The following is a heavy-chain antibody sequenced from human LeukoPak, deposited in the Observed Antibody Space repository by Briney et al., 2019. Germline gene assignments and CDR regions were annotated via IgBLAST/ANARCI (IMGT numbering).Heavy chain of an antibody. D-gene: IGHD6-19*01. CDR2: ISYDGSNK. CDR3: ARQQPGIAVAGPFDY. J-gene: IGHJ4*02. Sequence: PGGSLRLSCAASGFTFSSYAMHWVRQAPGKGLEWVAVISYDGSNKYYADSVKGRFTISRDNSKNTLYLQMNSLRAEDTAVYYCARQQPGIAVAGPFDYWGQGTLVTVSS. CDR1: GFTFSSYA. V-gene: IGHV3-30*04.